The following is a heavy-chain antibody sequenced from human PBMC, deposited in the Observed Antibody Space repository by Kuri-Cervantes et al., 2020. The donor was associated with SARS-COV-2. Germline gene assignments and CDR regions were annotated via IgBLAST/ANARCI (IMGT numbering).Heavy chain of an antibody. CDR3: VRDGDHWNFDY. CDR2: INPDGSYT. Sequence: GESLKISCAASGFTFRTFSMNWVRQAPGKGLEWVSRINPDGSYTNNADSVKGRFTLPRDNAKNMLFLQMNSLRAEDTAVYYCVRDGDHWNFDYWGQGTLVTVSS. J-gene: IGHJ4*02. V-gene: IGHV3-74*01. D-gene: IGHD1-1*01. CDR1: GFTFRTFS.